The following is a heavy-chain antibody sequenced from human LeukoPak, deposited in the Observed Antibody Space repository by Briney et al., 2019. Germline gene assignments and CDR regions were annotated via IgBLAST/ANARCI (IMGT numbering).Heavy chain of an antibody. D-gene: IGHD2-2*01. J-gene: IGHJ5*02. CDR3: ARDRCSSTSCYFHWFDP. Sequence: VSVKVSCKASGYTFTSYGISWVRQAPGQGLEWMGWISAYNGNTNYAQKLQGRVTMTTDTSTSTAYMELRSLRSDDTAVYYCARDRCSSTSCYFHWFDPWGQGTLVTVSS. V-gene: IGHV1-18*01. CDR1: GYTFTSYG. CDR2: ISAYNGNT.